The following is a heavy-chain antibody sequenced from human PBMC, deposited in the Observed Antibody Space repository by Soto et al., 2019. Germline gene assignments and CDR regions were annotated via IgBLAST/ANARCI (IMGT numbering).Heavy chain of an antibody. V-gene: IGHV3-33*01. CDR1: GFTFSSYS. Sequence: GGSLRLSCAASGFTFSSYSMHWVRQAPGKGLEWVSVIWNNGSNKYYADSVKGRFTISRDNSKNTLYLQMNSLRAEDEAVSYCSRGDAVLAGEKDPFDFWGQGTMVTVSS. J-gene: IGHJ3*01. CDR3: SRGDAVLAGEKDPFDF. CDR2: IWNNGSNK. D-gene: IGHD3-3*02.